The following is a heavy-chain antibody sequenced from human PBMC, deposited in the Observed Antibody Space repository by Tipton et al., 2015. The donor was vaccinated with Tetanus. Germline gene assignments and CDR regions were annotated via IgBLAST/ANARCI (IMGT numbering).Heavy chain of an antibody. Sequence: QLVQSGAEVKKPGASVKVSCKASGYTFTNYGISWVRQAPGQGLEWTGWISIYNGNTNYAEKFQGRVTMTTDTSTNTAYMEVRSMRSDDTAVYYCARRPKYYYDSSGSWFALWGQGTLVTVSS. D-gene: IGHD3-22*01. J-gene: IGHJ5*02. CDR3: ARRPKYYYDSSGSWFAL. V-gene: IGHV1-18*01. CDR1: GYTFTNYG. CDR2: ISIYNGNT.